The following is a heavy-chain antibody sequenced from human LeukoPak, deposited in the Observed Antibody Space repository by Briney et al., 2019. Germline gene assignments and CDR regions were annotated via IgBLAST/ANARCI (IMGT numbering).Heavy chain of an antibody. CDR2: IYYSGST. Sequence: PSETLSLTCTVSGGSISSGGYYWSWIRQHPGKGLEWIGYIYYSGSTYYNPSLKSRVTISVDTSKNQFSLKLSSVTAADTAVYYCARVERGYDYVWGSYNWGQGTLVTASS. D-gene: IGHD3-16*01. J-gene: IGHJ4*02. CDR1: GGSISSGGYY. CDR3: ARVERGYDYVWGSYN. V-gene: IGHV4-31*03.